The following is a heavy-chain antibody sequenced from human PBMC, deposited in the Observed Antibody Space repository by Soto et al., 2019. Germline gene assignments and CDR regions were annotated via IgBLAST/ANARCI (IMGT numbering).Heavy chain of an antibody. J-gene: IGHJ4*02. CDR3: ARVAGHKNARFDT. CDR2: INPGSGVT. Sequence: ASVKVSCKASGYTITAHLLHWVRQAPGQGLEWMGWINPGSGVTNQAQKFQGRVTMTRDTSITTTYMELNSLTSDDTAVYYCARVAGHKNARFDTWGQGALVTVSS. V-gene: IGHV1-2*02. CDR1: GYTITAHL. D-gene: IGHD1-1*01.